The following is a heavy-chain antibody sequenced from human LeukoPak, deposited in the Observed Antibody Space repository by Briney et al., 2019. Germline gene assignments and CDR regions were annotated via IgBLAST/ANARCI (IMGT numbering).Heavy chain of an antibody. CDR2: IIPIFGTA. CDR1: GGTFSSYV. CDR3: AREVEVATYDY. D-gene: IGHD5-12*01. Sequence: SVKVSCKASGGTFSSYVICWVRQAPGQGLGWMGGIIPIFGTANYAQKFQGRVTITADESTSTAYMELSSLRSEGTAVYYCAREVEVATYDYWGQGTLVTVSS. J-gene: IGHJ4*02. V-gene: IGHV1-69*13.